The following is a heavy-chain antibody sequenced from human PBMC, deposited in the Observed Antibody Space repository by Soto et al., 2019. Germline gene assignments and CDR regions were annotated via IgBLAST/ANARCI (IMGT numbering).Heavy chain of an antibody. CDR1: GFTFWNYG. Sequence: GGSMRLSCAGSGFTFWNYGMHWVRQAPGKGLEWVAVISFDGRNEYYADSVKGRFTISRDNSKNTLYLQMNSLRAEDTAVYYCAKDQGSSWYEIDYWGQGTLVTVSS. J-gene: IGHJ4*02. CDR2: ISFDGRNE. CDR3: AKDQGSSWYEIDY. V-gene: IGHV3-30*18. D-gene: IGHD6-13*01.